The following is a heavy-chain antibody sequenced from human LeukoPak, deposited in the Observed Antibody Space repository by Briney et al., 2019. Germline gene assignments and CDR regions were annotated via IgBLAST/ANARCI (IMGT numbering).Heavy chain of an antibody. J-gene: IGHJ4*02. V-gene: IGHV4-30-2*06. CDR3: ARVYGLRFDY. D-gene: IGHD4-17*01. Sequence: SETLSLTCAVSGGSISSGGYSWSWIRQSPGKGLEWIGYIYHSGSTYYNPSLKSRVTISVDRSKNQFSLKLSSVTAADTAVYYCARVYGLRFDYWGQGTLVTVSS. CDR1: GGSISSGGYS. CDR2: IYHSGST.